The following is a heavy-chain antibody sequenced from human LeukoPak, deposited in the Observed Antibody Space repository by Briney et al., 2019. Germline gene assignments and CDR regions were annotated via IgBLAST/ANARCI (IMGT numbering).Heavy chain of an antibody. CDR3: AKDNPVLDS. CDR2: ISKDETNK. V-gene: IGHV3-30*18. J-gene: IGHJ4*02. CDR1: GFSFSTFG. Sequence: GGSLRLYCAASGFSFSTFGMHWVRQTPGKGLEWVSHISKDETNKYYADSVKGRFTISRDTSKNTLFLQMNSLRVEDTAVYYCAKDNPVLDSWGQGTLVTVSS.